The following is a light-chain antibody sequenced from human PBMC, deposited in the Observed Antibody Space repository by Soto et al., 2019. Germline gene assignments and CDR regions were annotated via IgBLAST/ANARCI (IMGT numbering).Light chain of an antibody. CDR1: SSDVGGYNW. CDR3: SSSTSSNSVV. CDR2: DVS. J-gene: IGLJ3*02. Sequence: QSALTQPASVSGSPGQSITISCTGTSSDVGGYNWVAWYQQHPGKAPKLMICDVSNRPSGVSNRFSGSKSGNTASLTISGLPAEDEADYYCSSSTSSNSVVFGGGTKLTV. V-gene: IGLV2-14*03.